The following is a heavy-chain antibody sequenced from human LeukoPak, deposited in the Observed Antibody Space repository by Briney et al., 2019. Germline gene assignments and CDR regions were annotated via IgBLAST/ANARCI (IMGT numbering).Heavy chain of an antibody. J-gene: IGHJ5*02. CDR1: GFTFSSYG. V-gene: IGHV3-30*02. D-gene: IGHD6-19*01. CDR2: IRYDGSNK. Sequence: GGSLRLSCAASGFTFSSYGMHWVRQAPGKGLEWVAFIRYDGSNKYYADSVKSRFTISRDNSKNTLYLQMNSLRAEDTAVYCCAKALQQWLGPSSWFDPWGQGTLVTVSS. CDR3: AKALQQWLGPSSWFDP.